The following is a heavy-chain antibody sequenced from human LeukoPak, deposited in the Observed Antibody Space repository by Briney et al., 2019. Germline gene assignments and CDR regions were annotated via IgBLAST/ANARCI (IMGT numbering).Heavy chain of an antibody. CDR2: ISGSGGST. CDR1: GFTFSSYA. J-gene: IGHJ3*02. CDR3: AMYYDFWSGIQI. D-gene: IGHD3-3*01. Sequence: PGGSLRLSCAASGFTFSSYAMSWVRQAPGKGLEWVSAISGSGGSTYHADSVKGRFTISRDNSKNTLYLQMNSLRAEDTAVYYCAMYYDFWSGIQIWGQGTMVTVSS. V-gene: IGHV3-23*01.